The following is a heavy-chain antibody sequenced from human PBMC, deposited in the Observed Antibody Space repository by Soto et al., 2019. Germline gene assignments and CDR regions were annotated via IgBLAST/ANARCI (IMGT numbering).Heavy chain of an antibody. CDR2: ISGSRSSM. J-gene: IGHJ4*02. CDR3: ARDRRYCTTTSCYSAYFDS. D-gene: IGHD2-2*01. V-gene: IGHV3-21*01. Sequence: GGSLRLSCEASGFTFSDYALNWVRQAPGKGLEWVSSISGSRSSMYYADSVKGRFTISRDNAKNSLYLQMNSLRAEDTAVYYCARDRRYCTTTSCYSAYFDSWGQGTLVTVSS. CDR1: GFTFSDYA.